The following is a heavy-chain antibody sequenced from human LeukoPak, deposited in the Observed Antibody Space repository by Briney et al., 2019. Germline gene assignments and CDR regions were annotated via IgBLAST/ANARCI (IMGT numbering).Heavy chain of an antibody. Sequence: GGSLRLSCAASGFTFSSYAMYRVRQAPGKGLEWVAVISHDGTDKDYSDSVKGRLTISRDNPEKTLHLQMNSLRPEDTAVYYCARGAPPDVWGKGTTVIVSS. CDR3: ARGAPPDV. CDR2: ISHDGTDK. V-gene: IGHV3-30*04. J-gene: IGHJ6*04. CDR1: GFTFSSYA.